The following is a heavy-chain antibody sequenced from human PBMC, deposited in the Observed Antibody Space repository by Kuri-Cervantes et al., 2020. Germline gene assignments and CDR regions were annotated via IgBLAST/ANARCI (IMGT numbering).Heavy chain of an antibody. CDR1: GFTFSSYG. CDR3: ARDSGYYTYIMDV. V-gene: IGHV3-30*03. J-gene: IGHJ6*03. CDR2: ISYDGSNK. Sequence: GGSLRLSCAASGFTFSSYGMHWVRQAPGKGLEWVAVISYDGSNKYYADSVKGRFTISRDNSKNTLYLQMNSLRAEDTAAYYCARDSGYYTYIMDVWGKGTTVTVSS. D-gene: IGHD3-3*01.